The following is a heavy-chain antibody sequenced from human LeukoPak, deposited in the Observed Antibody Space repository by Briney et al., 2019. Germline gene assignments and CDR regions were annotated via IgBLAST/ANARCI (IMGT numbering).Heavy chain of an antibody. CDR3: AKVAHGDYFDY. CDR2: ISYDGSNK. V-gene: IGHV3-30-3*01. CDR1: GFTFSSYA. D-gene: IGHD3-10*01. Sequence: GGSLRLSCAASGFTFSSYAMHWVRQAPGKGLEWVAVISYDGSNKYYADSMKGRFTISRDNSKNTLYLQMNSLRAEDTAVYYCAKVAHGDYFDYWGQGTLVTVSS. J-gene: IGHJ4*02.